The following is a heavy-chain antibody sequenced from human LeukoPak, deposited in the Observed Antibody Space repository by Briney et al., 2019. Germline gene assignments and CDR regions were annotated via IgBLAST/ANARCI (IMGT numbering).Heavy chain of an antibody. CDR3: ARAGCSSTSCYTRTWGYYYYMDV. J-gene: IGHJ6*03. Sequence: GGSLRLSCAASGFTFSSYGMHWVRQAPGKGREWVAVIWYDGSNKYYADSVKGRYTISRDNSKNTLYLQMNSLRAEDTAVYYCARAGCSSTSCYTRTWGYYYYMDVWGKGTTVTVSS. D-gene: IGHD2-2*02. CDR1: GFTFSSYG. CDR2: IWYDGSNK. V-gene: IGHV3-33*01.